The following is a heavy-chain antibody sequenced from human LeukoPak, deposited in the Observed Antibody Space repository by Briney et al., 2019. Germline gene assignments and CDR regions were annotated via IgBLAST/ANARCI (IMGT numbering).Heavy chain of an antibody. V-gene: IGHV3-30*03. Sequence: PGGSLRLSCAASGFTFSSNAMHWVRQAPGKGLEWVASISSDGSSKYYADSVKGRFTISRDNSKNTLYLQMNSLRAEDTAVYYCAAYSGSSPGGDYWGQGTLVTVSS. CDR2: ISSDGSSK. CDR3: AAYSGSSPGGDY. J-gene: IGHJ4*02. CDR1: GFTFSSNA. D-gene: IGHD1-26*01.